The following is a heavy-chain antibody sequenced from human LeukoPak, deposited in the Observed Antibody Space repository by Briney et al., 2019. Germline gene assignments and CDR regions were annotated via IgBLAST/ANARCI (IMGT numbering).Heavy chain of an antibody. CDR1: GFTFSRYW. CDR3: ARGRLWEPMPPDC. CDR2: IKQEGGEK. Sequence: GGSLRLSCEASGFTFSRYWTAWVRQAPGKGLEWVAIIKQEGGEKHYADSVSGRFSISRDNAQKLLYLQMHSLRAEDTAVYYCARGRLWEPMPPDCWGQGTLVTVSS. J-gene: IGHJ4*02. D-gene: IGHD1-26*01. V-gene: IGHV3-7*01.